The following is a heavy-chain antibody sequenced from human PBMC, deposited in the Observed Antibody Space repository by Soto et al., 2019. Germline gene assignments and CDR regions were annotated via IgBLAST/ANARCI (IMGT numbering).Heavy chain of an antibody. CDR3: TTGSVEGY. D-gene: IGHD1-26*01. J-gene: IGHJ4*02. CDR2: IKTKTHGETT. CDR1: GFTISGAW. V-gene: IGHV3-15*07. Sequence: EVQLVESGGGLVKPGGSLRLSCAASGFTISGAWMNWVGQAPGKGLEWVGRIKTKTHGETTDYAAPVKGRFTISRDDSENTLSLHMTSLKIEDTAVYYCTTGSVEGYWGRGALVTVSS.